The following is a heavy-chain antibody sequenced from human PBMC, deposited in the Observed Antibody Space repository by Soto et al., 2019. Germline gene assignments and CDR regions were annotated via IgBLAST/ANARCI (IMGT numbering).Heavy chain of an antibody. CDR1: GYSFSTYS. V-gene: IGHV5-51*01. Sequence: PGESLKISCKGPGYSFSTYSIGWVRQMPGKGLEWMGNIHSGDSNARYSPSFQGQVTISVDKSISTAYLQWSSLKASDTAFYYCETWRSSHWFDYWGQGTLVTVSS. CDR2: IHSGDSNA. J-gene: IGHJ4*02. D-gene: IGHD6-13*01. CDR3: ETWRSSHWFDY.